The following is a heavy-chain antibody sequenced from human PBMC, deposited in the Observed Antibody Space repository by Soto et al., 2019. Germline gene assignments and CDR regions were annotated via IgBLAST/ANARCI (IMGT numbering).Heavy chain of an antibody. CDR1: GGSISSGGYS. Sequence: QLQLQESGSGLVKPSQTLSLTCAVSGGSISSGGYSWSWIRQPPGKGLEWIGYIYHSGSTYYNPSLKSRVTISVDRSKNQFSLKLSSVTAADTAVYYCARVVGIAVAGTRNWFDPWGQGTLVTVSS. V-gene: IGHV4-30-2*01. CDR3: ARVVGIAVAGTRNWFDP. D-gene: IGHD6-19*01. CDR2: IYHSGST. J-gene: IGHJ5*02.